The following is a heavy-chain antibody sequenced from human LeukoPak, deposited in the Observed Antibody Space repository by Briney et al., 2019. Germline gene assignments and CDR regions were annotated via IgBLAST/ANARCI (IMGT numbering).Heavy chain of an antibody. CDR2: IYYSGST. CDR3: ARVDTAMVDAFDI. Sequence: SETLSLTCTVSGGSISSYYWSWIRQPPGKGLEWIGYIYYSGSTNYNPSLKSRVTISVDTSKNQFFLKLSSVTAADTAVYYCARVDTAMVDAFDIWGQGTMVTVSS. J-gene: IGHJ3*02. D-gene: IGHD5-18*01. CDR1: GGSISSYY. V-gene: IGHV4-59*01.